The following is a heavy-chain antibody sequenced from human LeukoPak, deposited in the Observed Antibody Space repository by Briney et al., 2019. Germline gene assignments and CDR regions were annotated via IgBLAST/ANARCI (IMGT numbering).Heavy chain of an antibody. CDR1: GFTFSSYG. CDR2: IRYDGSNK. CDR3: AKRADGSGSYDFDY. Sequence: GGSLRLSCAASGFTFSSYGMHWVRQAPGKGLEWVAFIRYDGSNKYYADSVKGRFTISRDNSKNTLYLQMNSLRAEDTAVYYCAKRADGSGSYDFDYWGQGTLVTVSS. V-gene: IGHV3-30*02. J-gene: IGHJ4*02. D-gene: IGHD3-10*01.